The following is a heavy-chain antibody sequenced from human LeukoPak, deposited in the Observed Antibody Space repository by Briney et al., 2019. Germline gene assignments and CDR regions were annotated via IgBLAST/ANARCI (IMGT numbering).Heavy chain of an antibody. CDR3: ARGSIDNGLGV. Sequence: ASVTVSFTASGNTFTSYDINWVRQATGQGREWMGWMNPKSGNTGYAQKFQGRVTMTRNTSISTAYMELSSLRSEDTAVYYCARGSIDNGLGVWGQGTTVTVSS. D-gene: IGHD2/OR15-2a*01. J-gene: IGHJ6*02. CDR2: MNPKSGNT. CDR1: GNTFTSYD. V-gene: IGHV1-8*01.